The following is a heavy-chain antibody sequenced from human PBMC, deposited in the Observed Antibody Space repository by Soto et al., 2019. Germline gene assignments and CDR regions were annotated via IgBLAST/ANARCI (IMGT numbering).Heavy chain of an antibody. CDR3: ARAAPITGTKDYYYYYGMDV. CDR1: GGTFSSYA. J-gene: IGHJ6*02. CDR2: IIPIFGTA. Sequence: SVKVSCKASGGTFSSYAISWVRQAPGQGPEWMGGIIPIFGTANYVQKFQGRVTVTADESTSTAYMELSSLRSEDTAVYYCARAAPITGTKDYYYYYGMDVWGQGTTVTVSS. V-gene: IGHV1-69*13. D-gene: IGHD1-7*01.